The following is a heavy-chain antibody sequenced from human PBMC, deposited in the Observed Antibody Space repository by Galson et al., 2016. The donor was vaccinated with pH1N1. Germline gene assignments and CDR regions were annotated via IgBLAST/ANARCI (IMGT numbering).Heavy chain of an antibody. CDR2: INWNGGST. V-gene: IGHV3-20*04. CDR1: GFTFDNYG. J-gene: IGHJ6*03. CDR3: ARERGPGYHYYMDV. Sequence: SLRLSCAASGFTFDNYGMSWVRQAPGKGLEWVSGINWNGGSTGYADSVKGRFTISRDNAKNSLYLQMNSLRAEDTALYYCARERGPGYHYYMDVWGKGTTVTVSS.